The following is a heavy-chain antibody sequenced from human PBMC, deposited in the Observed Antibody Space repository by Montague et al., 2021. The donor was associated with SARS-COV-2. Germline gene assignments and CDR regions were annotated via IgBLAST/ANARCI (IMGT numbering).Heavy chain of an antibody. V-gene: IGHV4-59*08. CDR3: ARNAYNHYGLDV. Sequence: SETLSLTCSVSGGSLSTYYWSWIRQPPGKGLEWIGYIDDSGTTHXXPSLRSRATISLDLSKNQFSLDLNSVTAADTAVYYCARNAYNHYGLDVWGQGTTVTVSS. CDR1: GGSLSTYY. J-gene: IGHJ6*02. CDR2: IDDSGTT.